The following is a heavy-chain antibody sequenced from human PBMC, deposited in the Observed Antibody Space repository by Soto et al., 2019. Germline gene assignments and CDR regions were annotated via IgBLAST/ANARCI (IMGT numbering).Heavy chain of an antibody. D-gene: IGHD3-10*01. CDR2: ISRDGSNK. J-gene: IGHJ4*02. CDR1: GFTFSRYA. V-gene: IGHV3-30*04. CDR3: ARSRNSAVADSFDF. Sequence: GGSLRLSCAASGFTFSRYAIHWFRQAPGKGLEWVAVISRDGSNKYYVDSVKGRFTISRDNSKNTLYLQMNSLRDEDTAVYYCARSRNSAVADSFDFWGQGTLVTVSS.